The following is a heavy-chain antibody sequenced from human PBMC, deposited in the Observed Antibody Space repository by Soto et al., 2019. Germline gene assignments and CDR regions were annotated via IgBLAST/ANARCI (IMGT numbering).Heavy chain of an antibody. D-gene: IGHD6-6*01. CDR3: ATVIGHRYSSSSPFDY. Sequence: GASVKVSCKVSGYTLTELSMHWVRQAPGKGLEWMGGFDPEDGETIYAQKFQGRVTMTEDTSTDTAYMELSSLRSEDTAVYYCATVIGHRYSSSSPFDYWGQGTLVTVSS. J-gene: IGHJ4*02. V-gene: IGHV1-24*01. CDR2: FDPEDGET. CDR1: GYTLTELS.